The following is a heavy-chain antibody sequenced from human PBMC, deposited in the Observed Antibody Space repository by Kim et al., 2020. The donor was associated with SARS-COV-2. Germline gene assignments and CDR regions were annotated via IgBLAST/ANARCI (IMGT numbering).Heavy chain of an antibody. Sequence: AGNADSVKGRFTISRDNARNTLFLQMTSLRAEDTAVYYCERGRNWSFDYWGQGTLVTVSS. CDR2: A. D-gene: IGHD1-20*01. V-gene: IGHV3-74*01. CDR3: ERGRNWSFDY. J-gene: IGHJ4*02.